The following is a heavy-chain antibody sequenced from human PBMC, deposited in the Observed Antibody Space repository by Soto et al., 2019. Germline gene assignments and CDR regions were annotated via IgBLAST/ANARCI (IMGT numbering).Heavy chain of an antibody. CDR2: ISSSGSTI. D-gene: IGHD2-15*01. Sequence: QVQLVESGGGLVKPGGSLRLSCGASGFSFSDYYMSWVCQAPGKGLEWISYISSSGSTIFYATSVKGRFTISRDNAQNSLDLQMDRLRAEDTAVYFCARGGYCSGGRCLWKTTGMDVWGRGTTVTVSS. CDR1: GFSFSDYY. J-gene: IGHJ6*02. CDR3: ARGGYCSGGRCLWKTTGMDV. V-gene: IGHV3-11*01.